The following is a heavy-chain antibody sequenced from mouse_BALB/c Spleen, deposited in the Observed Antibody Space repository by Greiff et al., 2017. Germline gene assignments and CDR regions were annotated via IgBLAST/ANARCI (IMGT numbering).Heavy chain of an antibody. J-gene: IGHJ2*01. V-gene: IGHV14-3*02. CDR3: ASGYGDY. D-gene: IGHD1-2*01. CDR2: IDPANGNT. CDR1: GFNIKDTY. Sequence: EVKVVESGAELVKPGASVKLSCTASGFNIKDTYMHWVKQRPEQGLEWIGRIDPANGNTKYDLKFQGKATITADTSSNTAYLQLSSLTSEDTAVYYCASGYGDYWGQGTTLTVSS.